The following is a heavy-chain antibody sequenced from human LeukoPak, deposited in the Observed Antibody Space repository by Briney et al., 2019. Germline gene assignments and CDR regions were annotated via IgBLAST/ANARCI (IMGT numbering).Heavy chain of an antibody. Sequence: SETLSLTCTVSGGSISGYYWSWIRQPPGRGLEWIGFIYYSGSTNYNPSLKSRVTISVDTSKSQFSLKLNSVTAADTAVYYCARGSYNFDYWGQGTLVTVSS. CDR3: ARGSYNFDY. J-gene: IGHJ4*02. CDR1: GGSISGYY. V-gene: IGHV4-59*01. CDR2: IYYSGST. D-gene: IGHD3-10*01.